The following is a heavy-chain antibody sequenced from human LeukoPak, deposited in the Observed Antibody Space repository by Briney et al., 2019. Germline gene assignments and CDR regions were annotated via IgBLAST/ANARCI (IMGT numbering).Heavy chain of an antibody. V-gene: IGHV3-74*01. Sequence: GGSLRLSCAASGFTFSSYWMHWVRQAPGKGLVWVSRINSDGSSTSYADSVKGRFTISRDNAKNTLYLQMNSLGAEDTAVYYCARGTYGDYVMGAFDIWGQGTMVTVSS. CDR1: GFTFSSYW. CDR3: ARGTYGDYVMGAFDI. CDR2: INSDGSST. D-gene: IGHD4-17*01. J-gene: IGHJ3*02.